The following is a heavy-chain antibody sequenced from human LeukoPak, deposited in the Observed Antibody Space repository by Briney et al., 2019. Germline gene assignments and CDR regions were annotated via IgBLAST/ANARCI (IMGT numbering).Heavy chain of an antibody. CDR1: GGSISSYY. D-gene: IGHD3-22*01. CDR3: ARAQEDSSGYYHYYYYMDV. Sequence: PSETLSLTXTVSGGSISSYYWSWIRQPPGKGLEWIGYIYYSGSTNYNPSLKSRVTISVDTSKNQFSLKLSSVTAADTAVYYCARAQEDSSGYYHYYYYMDVWGKGTTVTVSS. CDR2: IYYSGST. J-gene: IGHJ6*03. V-gene: IGHV4-59*01.